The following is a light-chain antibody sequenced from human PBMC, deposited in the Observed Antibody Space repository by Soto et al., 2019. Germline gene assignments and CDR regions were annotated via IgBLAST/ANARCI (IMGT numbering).Light chain of an antibody. V-gene: IGLV2-8*01. CDR3: SSYAGDNNLVV. J-gene: IGLJ2*01. CDR2: EVS. CDR1: SSDIGGHNF. Sequence: QSALTQPPSASGSPGQSVTVSCTGTSSDIGGHNFVSWYQQYPGKAPKVMIYEVSKRPSGVPDRFSGSKSGNTASLTVSGLQPEDEADYYCSSYAGDNNLVVFGGGTKLTVL.